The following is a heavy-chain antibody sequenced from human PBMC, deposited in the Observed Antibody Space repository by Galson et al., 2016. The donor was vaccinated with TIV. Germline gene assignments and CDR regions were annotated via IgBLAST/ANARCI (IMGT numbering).Heavy chain of an antibody. J-gene: IGHJ4*02. CDR3: VRHFRYSDSSGYHYFDS. V-gene: IGHV5-51*01. D-gene: IGHD3-22*01. CDR2: IFPDDSGT. Sequence: QSGAEVKKPGESLKISCKGSGYRFSSYWIGWVRQRPGKGLEWLGIIFPDDSGTRYSPSLGGQVTFSADKSIRTAYLQWSSLKASDTAMYYCVRHFRYSDSSGYHYFDSWGQGTMVTVSS. CDR1: GYRFSSYW.